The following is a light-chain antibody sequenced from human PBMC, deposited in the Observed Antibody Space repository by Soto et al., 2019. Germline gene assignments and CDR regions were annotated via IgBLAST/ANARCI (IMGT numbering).Light chain of an antibody. J-gene: IGLJ3*02. Sequence: QSALTQPPSASGSPGQSVTISCTGSSSDVGGYNYVSWYQQHPGKAPKLMIYEVTKRPSGVPDRLSGSKSGNTASLTVSGLQAEDEADYYCSSYAGSNILLFGGGTKLTVL. CDR3: SSYAGSNILL. CDR1: SSDVGGYNY. CDR2: EVT. V-gene: IGLV2-8*01.